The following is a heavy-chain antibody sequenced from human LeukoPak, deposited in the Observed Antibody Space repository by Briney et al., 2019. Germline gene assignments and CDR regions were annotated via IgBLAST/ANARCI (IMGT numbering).Heavy chain of an antibody. Sequence: GRSLRLSCAASGFTFSSYGMHWVRQAPGKGLEWVAVISYDGSNKYYADSVKGRFTISRDNSKNTLYLQMNSLRAEDTAVYYCAKGKDSGYDHYYYYGMDVWGQGTTVTVSS. CDR3: AKGKDSGYDHYYYYGMDV. D-gene: IGHD5-12*01. V-gene: IGHV3-30*18. CDR2: ISYDGSNK. CDR1: GFTFSSYG. J-gene: IGHJ6*02.